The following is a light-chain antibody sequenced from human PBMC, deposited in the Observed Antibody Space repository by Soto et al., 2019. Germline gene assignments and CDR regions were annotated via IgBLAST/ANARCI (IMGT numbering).Light chain of an antibody. CDR1: QSVSSN. V-gene: IGKV3-15*01. CDR3: QQYNNWHGT. Sequence: EIVMTQSPATLSVSPGERATLSCRASQSVSSNLAWYQQKPGQAPRLLIYGASTRATGIPARFSGSGSGTEFTLTISSLQSEDFAVYYCQQYNNWHGTFGPGTRWIS. CDR2: GAS. J-gene: IGKJ3*01.